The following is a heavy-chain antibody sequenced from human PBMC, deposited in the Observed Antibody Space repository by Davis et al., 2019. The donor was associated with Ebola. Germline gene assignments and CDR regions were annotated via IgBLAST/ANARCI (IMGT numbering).Heavy chain of an antibody. Sequence: GGSLRLSCTTSGFTFSTYALSWVRQAPGKGLEWVSYISSSGSTIYYADSVKGRFTISRDNAKNSLYLQMNSLRAEDTAVYYCARDLVGATHQEYFQHCGQGTLVTVSS. V-gene: IGHV3-48*03. D-gene: IGHD1-26*01. CDR2: ISSSGSTI. J-gene: IGHJ1*01. CDR3: ARDLVGATHQEYFQH. CDR1: GFTFSTYA.